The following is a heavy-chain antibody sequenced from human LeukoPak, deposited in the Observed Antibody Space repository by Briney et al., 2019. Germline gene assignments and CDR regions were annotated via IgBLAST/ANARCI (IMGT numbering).Heavy chain of an antibody. Sequence: ASVKVSCKASGYTFTSYDINWVRQATGQGLEWMGWMNPNSGNTGYAQKFQGRVTMTRNTSISTAYMELSSLRSEDTAVYYCARGFDYYDSSGYYPFDYWGQGTLVTVSS. J-gene: IGHJ4*02. V-gene: IGHV1-8*01. D-gene: IGHD3-22*01. CDR1: GYTFTSYD. CDR3: ARGFDYYDSSGYYPFDY. CDR2: MNPNSGNT.